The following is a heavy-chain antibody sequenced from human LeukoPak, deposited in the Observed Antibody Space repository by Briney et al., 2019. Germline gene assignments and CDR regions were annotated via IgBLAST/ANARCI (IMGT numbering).Heavy chain of an antibody. CDR1: GFTFSTHG. J-gene: IGHJ4*02. CDR3: ATRGCSGSSCYSADY. D-gene: IGHD2-15*01. V-gene: IGHV3-30*03. CDR2: ISYDATFK. Sequence: GGSLRLSCAASGFTFSTHGMHWVRQLPGRGLEWLARISYDATFKTYADSVKGRFTISRDNPRNTLYLQMNSLSSEDTAVYYCATRGCSGSSCYSADYWGQGTLVTVSS.